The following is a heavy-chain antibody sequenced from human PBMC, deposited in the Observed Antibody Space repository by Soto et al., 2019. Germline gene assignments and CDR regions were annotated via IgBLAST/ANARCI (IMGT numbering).Heavy chain of an antibody. J-gene: IGHJ4*02. V-gene: IGHV4-30-2*01. Sequence: PSETLSLTCAVSGGSISSGGYSWSWIRQPPGKGLEWIGYIYHSGSTYYNPSLKSRVTISVDRSKNQFSLKLSSVTAADTAVYYCARAYSGYGTLDYWGQGTLVTVSS. CDR2: IYHSGST. CDR3: ARAYSGYGTLDY. D-gene: IGHD5-12*01. CDR1: GGSISSGGYS.